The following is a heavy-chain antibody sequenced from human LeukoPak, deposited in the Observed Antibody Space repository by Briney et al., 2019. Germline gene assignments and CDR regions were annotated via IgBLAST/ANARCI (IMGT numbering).Heavy chain of an antibody. Sequence: GASVKVSCKASGYTFTSYAMHWVRQAPGQRLEWMGWINAGNGNTKYSQKFQGRVTMTRNTSISTAYMELSSLRSEDTAVYYCARGHLNDYDFWSGYYYFDYWGQGTLVTVSS. D-gene: IGHD3-3*01. CDR2: INAGNGNT. J-gene: IGHJ4*02. CDR3: ARGHLNDYDFWSGYYYFDY. V-gene: IGHV1-3*01. CDR1: GYTFTSYA.